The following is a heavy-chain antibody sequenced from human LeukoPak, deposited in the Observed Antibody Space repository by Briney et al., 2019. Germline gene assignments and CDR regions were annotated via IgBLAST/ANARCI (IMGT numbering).Heavy chain of an antibody. V-gene: IGHV3-23*01. CDR1: GFTFSSYA. Sequence: GGSLRLSCAASGFTFSSYAMSWVRQAPGKGLEWVSAIVGSGGSTYYADSVKGRVTISRDTSKNTLYLQLSSLRAADTAGYYCAKTHSGSYYSAFDIWGQETMVTVSS. D-gene: IGHD1-26*01. J-gene: IGHJ3*02. CDR3: AKTHSGSYYSAFDI. CDR2: IVGSGGST.